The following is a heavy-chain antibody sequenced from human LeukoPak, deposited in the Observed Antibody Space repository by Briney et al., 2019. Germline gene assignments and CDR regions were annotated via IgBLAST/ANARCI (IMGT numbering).Heavy chain of an antibody. Sequence: PWETLSLTCAVYGGSFSRYYWSWIRQSPGKGLEWIAEIDHRGDTNYNPSVKSRVTISVDTSKNQFSLKLRSLSAADTALYYCARGATISETGYFDFWGQGTLVTVSS. D-gene: IGHD5-24*01. V-gene: IGHV4-34*01. CDR3: ARGATISETGYFDF. CDR2: IDHRGDT. CDR1: GGSFSRYY. J-gene: IGHJ4*03.